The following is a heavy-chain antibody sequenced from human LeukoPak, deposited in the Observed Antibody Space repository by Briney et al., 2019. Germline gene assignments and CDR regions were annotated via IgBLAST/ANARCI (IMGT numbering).Heavy chain of an antibody. CDR3: ASARWDS. Sequence: SGTLSLTCAVSGDSISTNNWWSWVRQPPGKGLEWIGEVYHSGSTNYNPSLKSRVTISVDKSKNLFSLKLTSVTAADTAMYYCASARWDSWGQGTLVTVSS. V-gene: IGHV4-4*02. J-gene: IGHJ4*02. CDR1: GDSISTNNW. CDR2: VYHSGST. D-gene: IGHD5-24*01.